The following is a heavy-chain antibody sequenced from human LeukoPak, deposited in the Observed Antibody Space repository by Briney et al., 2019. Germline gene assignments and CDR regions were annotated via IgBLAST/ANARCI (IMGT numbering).Heavy chain of an antibody. Sequence: GGSLTLSCAASGLTFDDYAMHWVRQVPGKGLEWVSGISWNSTGTGYADSVKGRFTISRDNTKNYLYLQMDRLSEEDTALYYCAKYTPYSSIWYVPVAFDSWGQGTLVTVSS. V-gene: IGHV3-9*01. CDR1: GLTFDDYA. CDR2: ISWNSTGT. CDR3: AKYTPYSSIWYVPVAFDS. D-gene: IGHD6-13*01. J-gene: IGHJ4*02.